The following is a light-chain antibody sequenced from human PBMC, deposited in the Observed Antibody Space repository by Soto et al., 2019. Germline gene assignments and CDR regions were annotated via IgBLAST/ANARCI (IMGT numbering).Light chain of an antibody. V-gene: IGKV1-5*03. CDR1: QSISSW. Sequence: DIQMTQSPSTLSASVGDRVTITCRASQSISSWLAWYQEKPGKAPKLLIYKASSLESGVPSRFSGSGSGTEFTLTISSLQPDDFAAYYCQQYNSYPYTFGQGTKLEIK. CDR2: KAS. CDR3: QQYNSYPYT. J-gene: IGKJ2*01.